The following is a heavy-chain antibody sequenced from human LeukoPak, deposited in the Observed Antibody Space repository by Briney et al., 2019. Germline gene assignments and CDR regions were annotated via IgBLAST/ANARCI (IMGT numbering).Heavy chain of an antibody. D-gene: IGHD3-10*01. V-gene: IGHV4-34*01. J-gene: IGHJ4*02. CDR3: ARMSTMGVDY. Sequence: PSETLSLTCAVYGGSFSGYYWSWIRQPPGKGLEWIGEINHSGSTNYNPSLKSRVTISVDTSKNQFSLKLSSVTAADTAVYYCARMSTMGVDYWGQGTLVTVSS. CDR1: GGSFSGYY. CDR2: INHSGST.